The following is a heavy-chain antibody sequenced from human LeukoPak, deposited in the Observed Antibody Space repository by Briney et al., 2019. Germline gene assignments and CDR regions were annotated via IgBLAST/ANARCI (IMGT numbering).Heavy chain of an antibody. V-gene: IGHV4-59*01. Sequence: SETLSLTCTVSGGSISSYYWSWIRQPPGKGLEWIGYIYYSGSTNYSPSLKSRVTISVDTSKNQFSLKLSSVTAADTAVYYCARLTYYDFWSGYYSAFDIWGQGTMVTVSS. CDR3: ARLTYYDFWSGYYSAFDI. CDR1: GGSISSYY. CDR2: IYYSGST. J-gene: IGHJ3*02. D-gene: IGHD3-3*01.